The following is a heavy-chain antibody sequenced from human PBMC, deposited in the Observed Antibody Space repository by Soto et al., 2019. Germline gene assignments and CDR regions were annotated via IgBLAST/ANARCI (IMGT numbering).Heavy chain of an antibody. CDR1: GYTFTNYP. J-gene: IGHJ1*01. CDR2: INAGSGNT. D-gene: IGHD3-22*01. V-gene: IGHV1-3*01. Sequence: GASVKVSCMASGYTFTNYPIHWVRQAPGQRLEWMGWINAGSGNTKYSQKFQARVTITRDTSPSTAYMELSSLRSEDTAVYYCARGEHHHDRSAYYYRARPQHWGQATLVTVSS. CDR3: ARGEHHHDRSAYYYRARPQH.